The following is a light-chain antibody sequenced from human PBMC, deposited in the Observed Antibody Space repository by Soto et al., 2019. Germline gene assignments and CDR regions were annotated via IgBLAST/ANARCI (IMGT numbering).Light chain of an antibody. CDR3: QQYNNWPPIT. J-gene: IGKJ5*01. V-gene: IGKV3-15*01. Sequence: ELVLTQSPGTLSLSPGEEPTLSCRSSQSVDSNYLAWYQQKPGQAPRLFIYGASTRATGIPARFSGSGSGTEFTLTISSLQSEDFAIYYCQQYNNWPPITVGQGTRLEIK. CDR2: GAS. CDR1: QSVDSNY.